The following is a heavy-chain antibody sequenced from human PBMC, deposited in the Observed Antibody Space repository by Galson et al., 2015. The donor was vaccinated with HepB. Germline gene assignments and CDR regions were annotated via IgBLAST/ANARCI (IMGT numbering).Heavy chain of an antibody. D-gene: IGHD7-27*01. Sequence: SVKVSCKASGGTFSSSHVISWVRQAAGQGLEWMGGIIPIIGTPNYAPKFQDRVTITADESTNTIYVELNSLRSEDTAVYYCAKDVTGDDDYWGQGTLVTVSS. V-gene: IGHV1-69*13. CDR1: GGTFSSSHV. J-gene: IGHJ4*02. CDR2: IIPIIGTP. CDR3: AKDVTGDDDY.